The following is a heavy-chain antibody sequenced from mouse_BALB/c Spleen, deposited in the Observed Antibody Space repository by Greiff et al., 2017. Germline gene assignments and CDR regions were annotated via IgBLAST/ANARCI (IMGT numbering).Heavy chain of an antibody. V-gene: IGHV2-6-6*01. J-gene: IGHJ3*01. CDR3: AKPVYDYDGPFAY. CDR2: IWGDGST. CDR1: GFSLTNSG. Sequence: VKLMESGPGLVAPSQSLSITCTVSGFSLTNSGVHWVRQSPGKGLEWLGVIWGDGSTNYNSAFKSRLSISKDNSKSQVFLKMNSLQTDDTARYYCAKPVYDYDGPFAYWGQGTLVTVSA. D-gene: IGHD2-4*01.